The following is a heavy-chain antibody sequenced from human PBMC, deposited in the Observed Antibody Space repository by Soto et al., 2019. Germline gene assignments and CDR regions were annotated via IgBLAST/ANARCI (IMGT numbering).Heavy chain of an antibody. CDR3: ARGFAYYYYGMDV. V-gene: IGHV4-34*01. CDR1: GGSFSGYY. J-gene: IGHJ6*02. Sequence: SETLSLTCAVYGGSFSGYYWSWIRQPPGKGLEWIGEINHSGSTNYNPSLKSRVTISVDTSKNQFSLKLSSVTAVDTAVYYCARGFAYYYYGMDVWGQGTTVTVSS. CDR2: INHSGST.